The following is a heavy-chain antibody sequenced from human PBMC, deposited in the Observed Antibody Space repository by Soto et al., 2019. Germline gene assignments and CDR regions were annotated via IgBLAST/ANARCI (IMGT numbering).Heavy chain of an antibody. J-gene: IGHJ4*01. V-gene: IGHV3-11*01. CDR3: ARDLRYCTRTTCFHHHAILHGYFFDY. D-gene: IGHD2-2*01. Sequence: GGSLRLSCAASGFTFSHYYMNWIRQAPGKGLEWVSDISSSGTTIYYADSVKGRFTISRDNAQNSLHLQMNSLRAEDTAVYYCARDLRYCTRTTCFHHHAILHGYFFDYWGHGYLVTVCS. CDR2: ISSSGTTI. CDR1: GFTFSHYY.